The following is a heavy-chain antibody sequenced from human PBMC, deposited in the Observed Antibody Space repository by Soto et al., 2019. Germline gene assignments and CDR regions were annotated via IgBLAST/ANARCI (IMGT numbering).Heavy chain of an antibody. CDR2: IYYSGST. CDR1: GGSISSYY. CDR3: ARDKDYYGMDV. J-gene: IGHJ6*02. V-gene: IGHV4-59*01. Sequence: QVQLQESGPGLVKPSETLSLTCTVSGGSISSYYWSWIRQPPGKGLEWIGYIYYSGSTNYNPSLKSRVTTSVDTSKNQVSLKLSSVTAADTAVCYCARDKDYYGMDVWGQGTTVTVSS.